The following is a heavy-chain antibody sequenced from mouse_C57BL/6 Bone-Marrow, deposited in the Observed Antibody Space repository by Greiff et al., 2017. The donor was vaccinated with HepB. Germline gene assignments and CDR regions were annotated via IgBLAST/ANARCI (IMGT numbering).Heavy chain of an antibody. CDR3: ARDGPYAMDY. CDR2: INYDGSST. J-gene: IGHJ4*01. Sequence: EVQVVESEGGLVQPGSSMKLSCTASGFTLSDYSMAWVRQVPEKGLEWVANINYDGSSTYYLDSLKSRFIISRDNAKNILYLQMSSLKSEDTATYYCARDGPYAMDYWGQGTSVTVSS. V-gene: IGHV5-16*01. CDR1: GFTLSDYS.